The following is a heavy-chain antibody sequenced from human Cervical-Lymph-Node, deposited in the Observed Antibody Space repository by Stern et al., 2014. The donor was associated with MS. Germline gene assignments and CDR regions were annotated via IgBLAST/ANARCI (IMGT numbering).Heavy chain of an antibody. D-gene: IGHD4-17*01. Sequence: VQLLQSGGGVVQPGRSLSLSCGTSGFTLTSYNMHWVRQAPGKGLEWVSLINYDGSNKFYTDSVKGRFTISRDTSRNILYLQMNSLRVEDTAMYFCARDNYGDYYSHFDYWGQGTLVTVSS. V-gene: IGHV3-33*01. CDR1: GFTLTSYN. J-gene: IGHJ4*02. CDR2: INYDGSNK. CDR3: ARDNYGDYYSHFDY.